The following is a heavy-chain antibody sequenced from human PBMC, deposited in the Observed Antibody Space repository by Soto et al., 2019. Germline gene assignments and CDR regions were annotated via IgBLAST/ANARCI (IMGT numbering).Heavy chain of an antibody. Sequence: SETLSLTCTVSGGSISSGGYYWSWIRQHPGKGLEWVGYSYYTGSSYYNPSRKSRVTISVDASKNQLSLRLASVTAADTAVYYCARDLRGYSRYDYLDYWGQGIPVTVSS. V-gene: IGHV4-31*03. CDR1: GGSISSGGYY. J-gene: IGHJ4*02. CDR2: SYYTGSS. D-gene: IGHD5-12*01. CDR3: ARDLRGYSRYDYLDY.